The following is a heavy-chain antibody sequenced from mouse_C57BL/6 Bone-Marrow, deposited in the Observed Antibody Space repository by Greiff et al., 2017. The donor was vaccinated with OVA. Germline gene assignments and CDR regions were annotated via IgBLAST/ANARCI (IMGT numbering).Heavy chain of an antibody. V-gene: IGHV1-19*01. Sequence: VQLQQSGPVLVKPGASVKMSCKASGYTFTDYYMNWVKQSHGKSLEWIGVINPYNGGTSYNQKFKGKATLTVDKSSSTAYMELNSLTSEDSAVYDCARPPLSARYFDVWGTGTTVTVSS. J-gene: IGHJ1*03. CDR2: INPYNGGT. CDR3: ARPPLSARYFDV. D-gene: IGHD2-3*01. CDR1: GYTFTDYY.